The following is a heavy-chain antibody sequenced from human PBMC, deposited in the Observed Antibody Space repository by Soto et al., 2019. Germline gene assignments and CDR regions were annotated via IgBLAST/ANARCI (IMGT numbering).Heavy chain of an antibody. J-gene: IGHJ5*02. D-gene: IGHD4-17*01. Sequence: XESLKVSWKGSGYNFTNYWGGLVLQMPGKGLEWMGLIYPGDSDTRYSPYFQGQVTISADKSISTAYLQWSSLKASDTAMYYCARNVPLYGDYRWFDLWGQGTLVTVSS. V-gene: IGHV5-51*01. CDR3: ARNVPLYGDYRWFDL. CDR1: GYNFTNYW. CDR2: IYPGDSDT.